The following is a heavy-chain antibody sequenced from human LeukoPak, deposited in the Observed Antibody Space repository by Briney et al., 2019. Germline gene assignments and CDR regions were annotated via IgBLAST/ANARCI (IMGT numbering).Heavy chain of an antibody. V-gene: IGHV3-74*01. Sequence: PGGSLRLSCAASGFTFSSYWMHWVRQAPGKGLVWVSRINSDGSSTTYADSVKGRFTISRDNSKNTLYLQMNSLRADDTAVYYCARAYVMGATRWFDPWGQGTLVTVSS. D-gene: IGHD1-26*01. CDR3: ARAYVMGATRWFDP. CDR2: INSDGSST. CDR1: GFTFSSYW. J-gene: IGHJ5*02.